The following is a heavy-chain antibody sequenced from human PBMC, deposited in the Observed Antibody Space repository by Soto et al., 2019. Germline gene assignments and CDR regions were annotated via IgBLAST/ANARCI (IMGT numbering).Heavy chain of an antibody. CDR3: ARHINSYCSGGSCSDYYYYGMDV. J-gene: IGHJ6*02. CDR2: IYPGDSDT. CDR1: GYSFTSYW. V-gene: IGHV5-51*01. D-gene: IGHD2-15*01. Sequence: PGESLKISCKGAGYSFTSYWIGGVRQRPGKGLEWMGSIYPGDSDTRYSPSVQGQVTISADKSISTAYLQWSSLKASDTAMYYCARHINSYCSGGSCSDYYYYGMDVWGQGTTVTVSS.